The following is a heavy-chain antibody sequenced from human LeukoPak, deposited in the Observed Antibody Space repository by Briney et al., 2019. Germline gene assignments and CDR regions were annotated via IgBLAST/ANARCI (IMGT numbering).Heavy chain of an antibody. CDR3: ARDLISGVEYDY. CDR2: ISAYNGNT. CDR1: GGTFSSYA. J-gene: IGHJ4*02. Sequence: ASVKVSCKASGGTFSSYAISWVRQAPGQGLEWMGWISAYNGNTNYAQKLQGRVTMTTDTSTSTAYMELRSLRSDDTAVYYCARDLISGVEYDYWGQGTLVTVSS. V-gene: IGHV1-18*01. D-gene: IGHD3-16*01.